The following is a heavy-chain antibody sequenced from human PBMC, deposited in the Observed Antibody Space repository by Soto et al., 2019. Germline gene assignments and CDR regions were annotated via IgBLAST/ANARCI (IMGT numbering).Heavy chain of an antibody. Sequence: SETLSLTCTVSGDSIRNGDYCWSWLRQPPGRGLVGIGYIDSSGSNYYNPSLKSRLNMSVDMSKNTVALRRTSVTAADTAVYDCASRYLYWGQGLMVTVSS. J-gene: IGHJ4*02. V-gene: IGHV4-30-4*01. CDR2: IDSSGSN. CDR3: ASRYLY. CDR1: GDSIRNGDYC. D-gene: IGHD3-16*02.